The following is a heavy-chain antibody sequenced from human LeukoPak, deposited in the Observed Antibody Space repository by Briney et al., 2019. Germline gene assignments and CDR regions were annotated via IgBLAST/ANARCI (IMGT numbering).Heavy chain of an antibody. J-gene: IGHJ4*02. V-gene: IGHV4-59*01. CDR1: GGSIISYY. Sequence: SETLSLTCAVSGGSIISYYWSWIRQPPGKGLEWIGYIYYSGSTNYNPSLKSRVIISVDTSKNQFSLRLSSVTAADTAVYYCARAFTNCSGGSCYSGTFDYWGQGTLVTVSS. CDR3: ARAFTNCSGGSCYSGTFDY. CDR2: IYYSGST. D-gene: IGHD2-15*01.